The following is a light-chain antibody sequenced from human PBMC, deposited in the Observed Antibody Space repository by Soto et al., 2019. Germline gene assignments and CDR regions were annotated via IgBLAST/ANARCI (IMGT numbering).Light chain of an antibody. CDR3: SSYPSTSTVV. Sequence: QSALTQPASVSGSPGQSITISCTGTSSDVGDYNYVSWYQQHPGKAPKLMIYDVSNRPSGVSNRFSGPKSGNTASLTISGLQAEDEADYYCSSYPSTSTVVFGGGTKLTVL. CDR2: DVS. CDR1: SSDVGDYNY. V-gene: IGLV2-14*03. J-gene: IGLJ2*01.